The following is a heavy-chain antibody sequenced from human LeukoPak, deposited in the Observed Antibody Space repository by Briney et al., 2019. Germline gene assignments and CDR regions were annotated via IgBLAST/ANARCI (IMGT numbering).Heavy chain of an antibody. CDR3: AHRRGALVGAMGPFDY. V-gene: IGHV2-5*02. J-gene: IGHJ4*02. D-gene: IGHD1-26*01. Sequence: SGPTLVNPTQTLTLTCTFSGFSLSTSGVGVGWIRQPPGKALERLALIYWDDDKRYSPSLKSRLTITKDTSKNQVVLTMTNMDPVDTATFYCAHRRGALVGAMGPFDYWGQGTLVTVSS. CDR2: IYWDDDK. CDR1: GFSLSTSGVG.